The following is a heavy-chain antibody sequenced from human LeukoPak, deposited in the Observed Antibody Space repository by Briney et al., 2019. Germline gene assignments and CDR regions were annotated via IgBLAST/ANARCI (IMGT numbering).Heavy chain of an antibody. D-gene: IGHD6-19*01. Sequence: PGGSLRLSCAASGFTFGDRAMNWVRQTPEKGLEWLSYIAGDSRSLYYGDSVKGRFTISRDNVKNSLYLQMKSLRDEDSAVYYCATGDYRGWDFDSWGQGAVVTVSS. CDR3: ATGDYRGWDFDS. V-gene: IGHV3-48*02. CDR1: GFTFGDRA. J-gene: IGHJ4*02. CDR2: IAGDSRSL.